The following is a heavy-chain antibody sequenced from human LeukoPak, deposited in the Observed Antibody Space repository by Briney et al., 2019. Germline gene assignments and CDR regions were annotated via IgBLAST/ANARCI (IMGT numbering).Heavy chain of an antibody. V-gene: IGHV4-59*01. CDR1: GGSISSYY. CDR2: IYYSGST. Sequence: SETLSLTCTVSGGSISSYYWSWIRQPPGKGREWIGYIYYSGSTNYNPSLKSRVTISVDTSKNQFSLKLSSVTAADTAVYYCARWGSLSGYYFDYWGQGTLVTVSS. D-gene: IGHD5-12*01. CDR3: ARWGSLSGYYFDY. J-gene: IGHJ4*02.